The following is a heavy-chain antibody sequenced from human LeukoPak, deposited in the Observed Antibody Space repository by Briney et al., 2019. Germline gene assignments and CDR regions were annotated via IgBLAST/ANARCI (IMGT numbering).Heavy chain of an antibody. Sequence: SVKVSCKVSGDTFNSHTINWVRQAPGQGLEWMGRITPLLGVTYYSQKFQGRITITADKSANIAYMQLSSLRSEETAVYYCARATALVDVFDIWGQRTMVTVSS. CDR1: GDTFNSHT. J-gene: IGHJ3*02. D-gene: IGHD4-17*01. CDR3: ARATALVDVFDI. V-gene: IGHV1-69*02. CDR2: ITPLLGVT.